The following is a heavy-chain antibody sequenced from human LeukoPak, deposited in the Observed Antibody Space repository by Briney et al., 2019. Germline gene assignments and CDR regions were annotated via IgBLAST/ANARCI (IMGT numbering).Heavy chain of an antibody. CDR1: GGSFSGYY. V-gene: IGHV4-34*01. Sequence: NPSETLSLTCAVYGGSFSGYYWSWIRQPPGKGLEWIGEINHSGSTNYNPSLKSRVTISVDTSKNQFSLKLSSVTAADTAVYYCARVTKQEGSGSYQIDYWGQGTLVTVPS. J-gene: IGHJ4*02. CDR2: INHSGST. D-gene: IGHD3-10*01. CDR3: ARVTKQEGSGSYQIDY.